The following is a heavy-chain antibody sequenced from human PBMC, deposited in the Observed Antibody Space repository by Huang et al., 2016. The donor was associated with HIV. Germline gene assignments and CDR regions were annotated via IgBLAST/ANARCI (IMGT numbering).Heavy chain of an antibody. CDR3: ARVESRRYYDSSGYYY. J-gene: IGHJ4*02. CDR2: IIPIFGTA. CDR1: GGTFSSYA. V-gene: IGHV1-69*01. D-gene: IGHD3-22*01. Sequence: QVQLVQSGAEVKKPGSSVKVSCKASGGTFSSYAIIWVRQAPGQGLEWMGGIIPIFGTANYAQKVQGRVTITADESTSTAYMELSSLRSEDTAVYYCARVESRRYYDSSGYYYWGQGTLVTVSS.